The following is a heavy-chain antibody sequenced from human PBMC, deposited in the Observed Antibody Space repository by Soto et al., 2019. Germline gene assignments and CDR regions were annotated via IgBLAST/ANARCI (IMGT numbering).Heavy chain of an antibody. CDR2: IYPGDSDT. J-gene: IGHJ3*02. CDR3: ARRDCTSSTCPEDAFDI. V-gene: IGHV5-51*01. CDR1: GYSFTTYW. Sequence: GESLKISCKGSGYSFTTYWIGWVRQMPGKGLELMGIIYPGDSDTRYSPSFQGQVTVSADKSISTAYLQWSSLKASDTAMYYCARRDCTSSTCPEDAFDIWGQGTMVTVSS. D-gene: IGHD2-2*01.